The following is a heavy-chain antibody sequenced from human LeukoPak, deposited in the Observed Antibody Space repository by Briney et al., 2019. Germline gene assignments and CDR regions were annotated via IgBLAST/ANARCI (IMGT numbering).Heavy chain of an antibody. CDR3: AREPTPDIVVVVGAFDI. CDR2: TNHSGST. Sequence: SETLSLTCAVYGGSFSGYYWSWIRQPPGKGLEWIGETNHSGSTNYNPSPKSRVTISVDTSKNQFSLKLSSVTAADTAVYYCAREPTPDIVVVVGAFDIWGQGTMVTVSS. D-gene: IGHD2-15*01. V-gene: IGHV4-34*01. J-gene: IGHJ3*02. CDR1: GGSFSGYY.